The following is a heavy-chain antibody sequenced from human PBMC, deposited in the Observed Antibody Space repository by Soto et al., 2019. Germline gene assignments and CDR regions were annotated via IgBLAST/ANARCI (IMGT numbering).Heavy chain of an antibody. J-gene: IGHJ5*02. Sequence: GASVKVSCKASGYTFDSYGITWVRQAPGQGLEWMGWISGYNGDTNYAQMLQGRVTMTTDTATSTAYMELRSLRSDDTAVYYCARVQCGIQSNWYDPWGQGTLVTVSA. CDR1: GYTFDSYG. V-gene: IGHV1-18*01. D-gene: IGHD5-18*01. CDR2: ISGYNGDT. CDR3: ARVQCGIQSNWYDP.